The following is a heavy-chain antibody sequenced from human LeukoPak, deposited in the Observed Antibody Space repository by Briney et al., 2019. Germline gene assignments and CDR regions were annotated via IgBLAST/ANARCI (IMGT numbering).Heavy chain of an antibody. D-gene: IGHD4-17*01. CDR2: INHSGST. CDR3: ASGDDYGDSPPHWYFDL. Sequence: SQTLSLTCAFYGGSFSGYYWSWIRQPPGKGLESIGEINHSGSTNYNPSLKSRVTISVDTSKNQFSLKLSSVTAADTAVYHCASGDDYGDSPPHWYFDLWGRGTLVTVSS. J-gene: IGHJ2*01. V-gene: IGHV4-34*01. CDR1: GGSFSGYY.